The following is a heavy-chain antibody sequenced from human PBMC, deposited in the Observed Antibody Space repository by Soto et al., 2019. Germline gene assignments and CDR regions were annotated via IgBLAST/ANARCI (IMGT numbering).Heavy chain of an antibody. J-gene: IGHJ6*02. V-gene: IGHV3-30*03. Sequence: GGSLRLSCAASGFTFSSYGMHWVRQAPGKGLEWVAVISYDGSNKYYADSVKGRFTISRDNAKNSLYLQMNSLRAEDTAVYYCARDWARITIFGVVSESYGMDVWGQGTTVTVSS. D-gene: IGHD3-3*01. CDR3: ARDWARITIFGVVSESYGMDV. CDR1: GFTFSSYG. CDR2: ISYDGSNK.